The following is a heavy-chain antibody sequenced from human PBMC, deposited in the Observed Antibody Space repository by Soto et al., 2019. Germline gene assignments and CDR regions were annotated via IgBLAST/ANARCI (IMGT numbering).Heavy chain of an antibody. D-gene: IGHD4-17*01. V-gene: IGHV4-31*03. CDR1: GGSISSGGYY. CDR2: IYYSGST. J-gene: IGHJ6*02. Sequence: SETLSLTCTVSGGSISSGGYYWSWIRQHPGKGLEWIGYIYYSGSTYYNPSLKSRVTISVDTSKNQFSLKLSSVTAADTAVYYCATPAVTNYYYGMDVWGQGTTVTV. CDR3: ATPAVTNYYYGMDV.